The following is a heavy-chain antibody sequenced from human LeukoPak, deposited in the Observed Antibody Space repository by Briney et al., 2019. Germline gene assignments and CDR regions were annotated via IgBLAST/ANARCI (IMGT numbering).Heavy chain of an antibody. D-gene: IGHD6-19*01. J-gene: IGHJ4*02. V-gene: IGHV1-3*01. CDR2: INAGNGNT. Sequence: ASVKVSCKASGYTFTSYAMHWVRQAPGQRLEWMGWINAGNGNTKYSQKFQGRVAITRDTSASTAYMELSSLRSEDTAVYYCARAARSSGWGPPLDYWGQGTLVTVSS. CDR3: ARAARSSGWGPPLDY. CDR1: GYTFTSYA.